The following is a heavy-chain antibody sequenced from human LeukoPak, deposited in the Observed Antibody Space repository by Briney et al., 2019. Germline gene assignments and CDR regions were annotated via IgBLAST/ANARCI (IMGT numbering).Heavy chain of an antibody. CDR3: ARDWAVGDPNTFDI. J-gene: IGHJ3*02. CDR1: GGSISSYY. CDR2: IYYSGST. D-gene: IGHD2-21*02. V-gene: IGHV4-59*01. Sequence: PSETLSLTCTVSGGSISSYYWTWIRQPPGKGLEWIGYIYYSGSTNYNPSLQSRVTISVDTSKNQFSLKLSSVTAADTAVYYCARDWAVGDPNTFDIWGQGTMVTVSS.